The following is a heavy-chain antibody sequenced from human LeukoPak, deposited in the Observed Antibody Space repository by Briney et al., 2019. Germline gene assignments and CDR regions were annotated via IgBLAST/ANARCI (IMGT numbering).Heavy chain of an antibody. V-gene: IGHV1-2*02. CDR3: AKMAIAAAVEGDSWFDP. CDR2: INPNSGVT. J-gene: IGHJ5*02. D-gene: IGHD6-13*01. CDR1: GYTFTAYY. Sequence: ASEKVSCKASGYTFTAYYVHWVRQAPGQGLEWMGWINPNSGVTKYAQKFQDRVTMTRDTSIRTAYMELSRLISGDTAVYYCAKMAIAAAVEGDSWFDPWGQGTLVTVSP.